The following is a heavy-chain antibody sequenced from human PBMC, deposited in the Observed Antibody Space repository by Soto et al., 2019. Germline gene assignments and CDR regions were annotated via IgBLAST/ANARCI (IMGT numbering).Heavy chain of an antibody. CDR1: GGTFNNYT. D-gene: IGHD4-17*01. J-gene: IGHJ4*02. Sequence: VQLVQSGAEVKKPGSSVKVSCKTSGGTFNNYTINWVRQAPGQGLEWMGRIITVVDIANSALKFRDRVSITTDKATSTAYMELSSLRSADTAMYYCASAVTYTDVDYVFDNWGQGTLVTVSS. CDR2: IITVVDIA. CDR3: ASAVTYTDVDYVFDN. V-gene: IGHV1-69*02.